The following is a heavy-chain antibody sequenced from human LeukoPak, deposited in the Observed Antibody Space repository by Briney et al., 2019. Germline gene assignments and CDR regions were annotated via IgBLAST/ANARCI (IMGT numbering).Heavy chain of an antibody. V-gene: IGHV1-58*02. D-gene: IGHD3-22*01. CDR2: IVVGSGNT. CDR1: GFTFTSSA. Sequence: ASVKVSCKASGFTFTSSAMQWVRQARGQRLEWIGWIVVGSGNTNYAQKFQERVTITRDMSTSTAYMELSSLRSEDTAVYYCARDLTGYYDRYFDYWGQGTLVTVSS. J-gene: IGHJ4*02. CDR3: ARDLTGYYDRYFDY.